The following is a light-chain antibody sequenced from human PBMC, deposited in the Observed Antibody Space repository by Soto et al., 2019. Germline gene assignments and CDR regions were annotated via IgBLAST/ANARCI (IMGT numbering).Light chain of an antibody. V-gene: IGKV1-5*03. CDR2: KAS. CDR1: QSISSW. Sequence: DIQMTQSPSTLSASVGDRITITCRASQSISSWLAWYQQKPGKAPKVLIYKASTLESGVPSRFSGSGSGTEFTLTISSLQPDDFATYYCQQYKTYWSFGQGTQVEIK. CDR3: QQYKTYWS. J-gene: IGKJ1*01.